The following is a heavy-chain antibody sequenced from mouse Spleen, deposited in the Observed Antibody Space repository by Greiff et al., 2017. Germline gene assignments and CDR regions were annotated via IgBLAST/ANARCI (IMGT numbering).Heavy chain of an antibody. CDR2: IHPNSGST. V-gene: IGHV1-64*01. D-gene: IGHD2-4*01. J-gene: IGHJ3*01. Sequence: VQLQQSGAELVKPGASVKLSCKASGYTFTSYWMHWVKQRPGQGLEWIGMIHPNSGSTNYNEKFKSKATLTVDKSSSTAYMQLSSLTSEDSAVYYCARYDYDEDWFAYWGQGTLVTVSA. CDR1: GYTFTSYW. CDR3: ARYDYDEDWFAY.